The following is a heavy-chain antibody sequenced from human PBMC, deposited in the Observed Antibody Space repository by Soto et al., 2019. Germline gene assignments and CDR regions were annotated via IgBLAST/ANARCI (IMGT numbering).Heavy chain of an antibody. CDR3: ARRGSGSYYDY. V-gene: IGHV3-23*01. Sequence: EVQLLESGGGLVQPGGSLRLSCAASGFTFSNYAMNWARQAPVKGLEWVSVISGSGDSTYHADSVKGRFTISRDNSKNTLYLQMNSLRAEDTAVYYCARRGSGSYYDYWGQGTLVTVSS. CDR1: GFTFSNYA. CDR2: ISGSGDST. J-gene: IGHJ4*02. D-gene: IGHD1-26*01.